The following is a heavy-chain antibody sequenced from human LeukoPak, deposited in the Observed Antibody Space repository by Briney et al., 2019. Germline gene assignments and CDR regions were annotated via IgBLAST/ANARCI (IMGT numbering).Heavy chain of an antibody. CDR2: ISYDGSNK. Sequence: GRSLRLSCAASEFTFSSYGMHWVRQAPGKGLEWVAVISYDGSNKYYADSVKGRFTISRDNSKNTLYLQMNSLRAEDTAVYYCATRSGWYNRSFDYWGQGTLVTVSS. V-gene: IGHV3-30*03. CDR1: EFTFSSYG. D-gene: IGHD6-19*01. J-gene: IGHJ4*02. CDR3: ATRSGWYNRSFDY.